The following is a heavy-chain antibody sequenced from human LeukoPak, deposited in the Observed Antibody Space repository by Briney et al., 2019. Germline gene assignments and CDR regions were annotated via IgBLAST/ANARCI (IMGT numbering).Heavy chain of an antibody. J-gene: IGHJ4*02. V-gene: IGHV3-30*02. CDR2: IRYDGSNK. CDR1: GFTFSSYG. CDR3: AKVFVGWFGELAHFDY. D-gene: IGHD3-10*01. Sequence: QPGGSLRLSCAASGFTFSSYGMHWVRQAPGKGLEWVAFIRYDGSNKYYADSVKGRFTISRDNSKNTLYLQMNSLRAEDTAVYYCAKVFVGWFGELAHFDYWGQGTLVTVSS.